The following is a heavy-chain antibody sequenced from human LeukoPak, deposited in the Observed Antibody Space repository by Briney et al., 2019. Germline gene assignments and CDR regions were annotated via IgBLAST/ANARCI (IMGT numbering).Heavy chain of an antibody. CDR3: ARNLLWFGESHPAGFDY. CDR1: GGSISSSGYY. V-gene: IGHV4-39*07. D-gene: IGHD3-10*01. CDR2: IYYSGST. J-gene: IGHJ4*02. Sequence: LETLSLTCTVSGGSISSSGYYWGWIRQPPGKGLEWIGTIYYSGSTYYNPSLKGRVTISVDKSKNQISLKLSSVTAADTAVYYCARNLLWFGESHPAGFDYWGQGTLVTVSS.